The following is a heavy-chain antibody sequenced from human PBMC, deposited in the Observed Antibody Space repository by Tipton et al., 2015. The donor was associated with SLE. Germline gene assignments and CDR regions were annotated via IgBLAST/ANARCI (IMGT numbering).Heavy chain of an antibody. Sequence: TLSLTCTVSGGSISSSSYYWGWIRQPPGKGLEWIGSIYYSGSTNYNPSLKSRVTISVDTSKNQFSLKLSSVTAADTAVYYCAGAPSGGSSIAARPNWFDPWGQGTLVTVSS. CDR1: GGSISSSSYY. CDR2: IYYSGST. J-gene: IGHJ5*02. D-gene: IGHD6-6*01. V-gene: IGHV4-39*07. CDR3: AGAPSGGSSIAARPNWFDP.